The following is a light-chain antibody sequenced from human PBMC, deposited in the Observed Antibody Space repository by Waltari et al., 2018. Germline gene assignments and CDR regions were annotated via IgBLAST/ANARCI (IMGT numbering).Light chain of an antibody. CDR2: EIN. CDR3: GSYAGTNNYV. Sequence: QSALTQPPSASGSPGQSVTIPCTGTSGDVGGYNFVPWYQQHPGKAPKLIIFEINKRPSGVPDRFSGSKSGNTASLTVSGLQAEDEADYYCGSYAGTNNYVFGSGTTVTVL. CDR1: SGDVGGYNF. V-gene: IGLV2-8*01. J-gene: IGLJ1*01.